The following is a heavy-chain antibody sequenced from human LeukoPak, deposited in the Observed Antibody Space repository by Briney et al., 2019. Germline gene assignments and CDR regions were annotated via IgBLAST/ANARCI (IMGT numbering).Heavy chain of an antibody. CDR2: ISGSGGST. Sequence: GGSLRLSCAASGFTFSSYAMSWVRQAPGKGLEWVSAISGSGGSTYYADSVKGRFTISRDNAKNTLYLQMSSLRAEDTAVYYCARVLTGSWDWFDPWGQGTLVTVSS. V-gene: IGHV3-23*01. D-gene: IGHD2-8*02. CDR3: ARVLTGSWDWFDP. J-gene: IGHJ5*02. CDR1: GFTFSSYA.